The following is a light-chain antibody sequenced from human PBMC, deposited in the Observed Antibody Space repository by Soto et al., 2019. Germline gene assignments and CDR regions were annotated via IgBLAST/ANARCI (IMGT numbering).Light chain of an antibody. CDR3: QFYGDPSKT. Sequence: EIVLTQSPGTLSLSPGERGTLSCRASQTVSSNFLAWYQQKPGQAPRLLIFDASTRATGISDRFTGSGSGTDFTLTISRLEPEDFAVYYCQFYGDPSKTFGQGTKVEIK. V-gene: IGKV3-20*01. CDR2: DAS. CDR1: QTVSSNF. J-gene: IGKJ1*01.